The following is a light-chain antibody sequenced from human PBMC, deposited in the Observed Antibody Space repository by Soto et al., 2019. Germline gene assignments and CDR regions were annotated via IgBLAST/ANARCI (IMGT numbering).Light chain of an antibody. CDR2: GAS. CDR3: QHYNNWPPQFT. Sequence: IVMTQSPATLSVSPGERATLSCRASQSVSSNLAWHQQKPGQAPRLLIYGASTRATGVPTRFSGSGSGTVFTLTISSLQSEDFAVYFCQHYNNWPPQFTFGGGTKVDIK. CDR1: QSVSSN. V-gene: IGKV3-15*01. J-gene: IGKJ4*01.